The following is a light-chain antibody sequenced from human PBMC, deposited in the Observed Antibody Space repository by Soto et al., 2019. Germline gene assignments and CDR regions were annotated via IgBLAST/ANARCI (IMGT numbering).Light chain of an antibody. CDR3: QHYGNSQLT. V-gene: IGKV3-20*01. CDR2: GAS. CDR1: QSVSSTY. Sequence: EVVLTQSPGTLSLSPGERATLSCRASQSVSSTYLDWYQQKPGQPPRLLIFGASSRASGISDRFSGSGSGTDFTLTISRLEPEDYAVYYCQHYGNSQLTFGGGTKVEIK. J-gene: IGKJ4*01.